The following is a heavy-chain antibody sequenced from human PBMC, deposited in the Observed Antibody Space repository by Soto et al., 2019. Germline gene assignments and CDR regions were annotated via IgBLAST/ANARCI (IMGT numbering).Heavy chain of an antibody. D-gene: IGHD6-19*01. CDR3: ARSAGWYAVHS. V-gene: IGHV4-4*02. Sequence: QVQLQESGPGLVKPSGTLSLTCAVSGDSVSSPYYWCWVRQPPGKGLEWIGEVFHTGTASYNPSLRSRVTISMAKSINQFSPDLSAGTAADTAVYYCARSAGWYAVHSWGPGTLVIVSS. J-gene: IGHJ4*02. CDR2: VFHTGTA. CDR1: GDSVSSPYY.